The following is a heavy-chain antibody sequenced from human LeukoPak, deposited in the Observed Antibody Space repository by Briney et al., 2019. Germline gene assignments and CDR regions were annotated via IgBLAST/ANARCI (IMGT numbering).Heavy chain of an antibody. CDR1: GGSFSGYY. D-gene: IGHD6-19*01. CDR3: ARGRLVDNSSGWRYFDY. Sequence: PSETLSLTCAVYGGSFSGYYWSWIRQPPGKGLEWIGEINHSGSTNYNPSLKSRVTISVDTSKNQFSLKLSSVTAADTAVYYCARGRLVDNSSGWRYFDYWGQGTLVTVSS. V-gene: IGHV4-34*01. CDR2: INHSGST. J-gene: IGHJ4*02.